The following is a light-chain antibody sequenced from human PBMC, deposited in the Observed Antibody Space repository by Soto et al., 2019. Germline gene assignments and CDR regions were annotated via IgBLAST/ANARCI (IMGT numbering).Light chain of an antibody. Sequence: QSVLTQPPSVSGTPGQRVSISCSGSRSNIGINAVDWYHQLPGTAPKVLIYANNQRPSGVPDRSSGSKSGTSASLAINGLQADEDAHYCCAAWDDSMNGLVFGGGTQVTVL. CDR1: RSNIGINA. J-gene: IGLJ2*01. CDR3: AAWDDSMNGLV. V-gene: IGLV1-44*01. CDR2: ANN.